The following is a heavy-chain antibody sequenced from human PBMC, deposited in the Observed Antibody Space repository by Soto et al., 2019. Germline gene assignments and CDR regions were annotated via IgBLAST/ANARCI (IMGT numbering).Heavy chain of an antibody. CDR1: GFTFSSYA. J-gene: IGHJ4*02. D-gene: IGHD3-22*01. V-gene: IGHV3-23*01. CDR2: ISGSGGST. CDR3: AKRDSSGYYYYYFDY. Sequence: LRLSCAVSGFTFSSYAMSWVRQAPGKGLEWVSAISGSGGSTYYADSVKGRFTISGDNSKNTLYLQMNSLRAEDTAVYYCAKRDSSGYYYYYFDYWGQGTLVTVSS.